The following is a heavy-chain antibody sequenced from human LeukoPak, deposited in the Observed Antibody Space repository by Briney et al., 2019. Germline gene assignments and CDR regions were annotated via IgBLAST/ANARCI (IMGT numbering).Heavy chain of an antibody. D-gene: IGHD4-11*01. J-gene: IGHJ6*03. CDR3: AQRDYTRGGYMDV. Sequence: GASVTVSCKASGGTFSSYAISWVRQAPGQGLEWMGGIIPIFGTANYAQKFQGRVTITTDESTSTAYMELSSLRSEDTAVYYCAQRDYTRGGYMDVWGKGTTVTVSS. V-gene: IGHV1-69*05. CDR2: IIPIFGTA. CDR1: GGTFSSYA.